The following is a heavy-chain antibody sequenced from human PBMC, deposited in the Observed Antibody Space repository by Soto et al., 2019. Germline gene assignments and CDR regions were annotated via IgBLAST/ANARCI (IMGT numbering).Heavy chain of an antibody. CDR2: IRSKAYDGTT. CDR3: TQDEATRPGY. D-gene: IGHD1-1*01. J-gene: IGHJ4*02. V-gene: IGHV3-49*04. CDR1: GFTFGDYA. Sequence: PVGSLRLSCTASGFTFGDYAMSWVRQAPGKGLEWVGFIRSKAYDGTTEYAASVKGRFTISRDDSKSIAYLQMNSLKTEDTAVYYCTQDEATRPGYWGQGTLVTVSS.